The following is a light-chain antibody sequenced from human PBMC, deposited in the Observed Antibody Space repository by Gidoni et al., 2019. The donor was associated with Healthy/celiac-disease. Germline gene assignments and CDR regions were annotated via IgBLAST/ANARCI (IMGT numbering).Light chain of an antibody. CDR3: QQRSNWPLT. V-gene: IGKV3-11*01. CDR1: QSVSSY. CDR2: DAS. Sequence: EIVLTQSPATLSLSPGERATLACRASQSVSSYLAWYQQKPGQAPRLLIDDASNRATGIPARCSGSVSGTDFTLTISSLEPEDFAVYYCQQRSNWPLTFGGGTKVEIK. J-gene: IGKJ4*01.